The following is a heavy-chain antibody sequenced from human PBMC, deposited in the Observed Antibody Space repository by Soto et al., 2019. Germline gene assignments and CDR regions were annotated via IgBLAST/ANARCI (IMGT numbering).Heavy chain of an antibody. V-gene: IGHV3-30*04. D-gene: IGHD2-15*01. CDR1: GFTFRTSA. CDR3: ARPPVIDIVVPPDY. J-gene: IGHJ4*02. CDR2: ISYDGSNK. Sequence: PVGSLRLSCAASGFTFRTSAMPWVRKAPGKGQEWVAVISYDGSNKPYADSVKGRLTISRDNSKITLYLQMNSLRAEDTAVYYCARPPVIDIVVPPDYWGQGTLGTVSS.